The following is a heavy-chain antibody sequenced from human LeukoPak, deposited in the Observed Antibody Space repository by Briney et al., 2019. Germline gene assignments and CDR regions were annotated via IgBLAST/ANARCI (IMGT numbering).Heavy chain of an antibody. J-gene: IGHJ6*02. Sequence: GASVKVSCKASGSTFTSSAVQWVRQARGQRLEWIGWIVVGSGNTNYAQKFQERVTITRDMSTSTAYMELSSLRSEDTAVYYCAAVSGEPTRSYYYGMDVWGQGTTVTVSS. D-gene: IGHD1-26*01. CDR3: AAVSGEPTRSYYYGMDV. CDR2: IVVGSGNT. CDR1: GSTFTSSA. V-gene: IGHV1-58*01.